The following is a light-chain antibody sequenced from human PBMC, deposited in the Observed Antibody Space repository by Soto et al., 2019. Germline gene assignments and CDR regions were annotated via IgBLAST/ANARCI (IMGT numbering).Light chain of an antibody. J-gene: IGKJ1*01. CDR1: QSVSSSY. CDR2: GAS. V-gene: IGKV3-20*01. Sequence: EIVLTQSPGTLSLSPGERATLSCRASQSVSSSYLAWYQQKPGQAPRLLIYGASSRATGIPDRFSGSGSGTDFTLTVSRLEPEDLAVYYCQQYPACTFCQGTKVQIK. CDR3: QQYPACT.